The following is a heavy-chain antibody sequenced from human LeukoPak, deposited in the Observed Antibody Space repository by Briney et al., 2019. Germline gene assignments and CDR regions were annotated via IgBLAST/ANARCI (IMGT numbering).Heavy chain of an antibody. J-gene: IGHJ4*02. V-gene: IGHV3-23*01. CDR2: ISGSGDNT. CDR3: ATPPGLLLDY. Sequence: PGGSLRLSCAASGFTLSDYVMTWVRQVPGKGLELVSVISGSGDNTYYADSVKGRFTISRDNSKNTLYLQMNSLRAEDTAVYYCATPPGLLLDYWGQGTLVTVSS. D-gene: IGHD2-15*01. CDR1: GFTLSDYV.